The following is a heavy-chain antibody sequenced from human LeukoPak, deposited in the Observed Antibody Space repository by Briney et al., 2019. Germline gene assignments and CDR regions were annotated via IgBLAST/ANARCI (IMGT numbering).Heavy chain of an antibody. Sequence: TGGSLRLSCAASGNYWMHWVRQAPGKGLVWVSHINSDGSWTSYADSVKGRFTISKDNAKITVYLQMNSLRAEDTAVYYCVSFYETYWGRGTLVTVSS. V-gene: IGHV3-74*01. D-gene: IGHD2/OR15-2a*01. CDR1: GNYW. J-gene: IGHJ4*02. CDR3: VSFYETY. CDR2: INSDGSWT.